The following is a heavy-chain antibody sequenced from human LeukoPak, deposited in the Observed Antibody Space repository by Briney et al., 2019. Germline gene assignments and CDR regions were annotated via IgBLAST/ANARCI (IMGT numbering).Heavy chain of an antibody. V-gene: IGHV4-34*01. D-gene: IGHD6-19*01. CDR3: ARGRTIFRAVAGTNYYYYGMDV. CDR2: INHSGST. J-gene: IGHJ6*04. CDR1: GGSFSGYY. Sequence: PSETLSLTCAVYGGSFSGYYWSWIRQPPGKGLEWIGEINHSGSTNYNPSLKSRVTISVDTSKNQFSLKLSSVTAADTAVYYCARGRTIFRAVAGTNYYYYGMDVWGKGNTVTVSS.